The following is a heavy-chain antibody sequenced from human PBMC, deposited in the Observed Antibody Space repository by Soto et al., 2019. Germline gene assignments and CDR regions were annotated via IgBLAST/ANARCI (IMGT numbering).Heavy chain of an antibody. CDR1: GFTFSSYG. Sequence: VGSLRLSCAASGFTFSSYGMHWVRQAPGKGLEWVAVIWYDGSNKYYADSVKGRFTISRDNSKNTLYLQMNSLRAEDTAVYYCAGDSSGYFFDYWGQGTLVTVSS. CDR2: IWYDGSNK. J-gene: IGHJ4*02. CDR3: AGDSSGYFFDY. D-gene: IGHD3-22*01. V-gene: IGHV3-33*01.